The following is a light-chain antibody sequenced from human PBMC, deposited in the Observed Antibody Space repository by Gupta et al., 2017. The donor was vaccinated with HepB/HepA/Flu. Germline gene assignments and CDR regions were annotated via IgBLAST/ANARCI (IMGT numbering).Light chain of an antibody. V-gene: IGKV1-12*02. J-gene: IGKJ4*01. CDR1: QGLSSN. CDR3: QQAHNFPFT. Sequence: DIQMTQSPSSVSASVGDRVSITCQASQGLSSNLAWYQQKPGKAPKLLIYVASSLESGVPSRFSGSGSGTDFTLTISSLQPEDFATYYCQQAHNFPFTFGRGTKVEIK. CDR2: VAS.